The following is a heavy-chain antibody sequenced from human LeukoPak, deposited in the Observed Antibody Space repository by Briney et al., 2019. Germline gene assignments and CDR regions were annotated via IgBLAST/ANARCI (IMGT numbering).Heavy chain of an antibody. CDR1: GFPFGDYG. D-gene: IGHD1-1*01. J-gene: IGHJ4*02. CDR3: TRAAYNSADYPYCFDN. V-gene: IGHV3-49*04. CDR2: IRTKRYSGTS. Sequence: GGSLKISFTSSGFPFGDYGVSWVRQAPGKGLEWVSFIRTKRYSGTSEYAASVKGRFTISRDDSKSIAYLQMDSRKIEDTALYYCTRAAYNSADYPYCFDNWGQGSLVTVSP.